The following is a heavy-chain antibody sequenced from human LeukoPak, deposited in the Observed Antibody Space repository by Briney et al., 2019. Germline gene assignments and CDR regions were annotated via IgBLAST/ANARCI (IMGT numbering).Heavy chain of an antibody. J-gene: IGHJ4*02. CDR1: GFTFSSYG. CDR3: AKDTSHCSSTSCYYFDY. V-gene: IGHV3-30*18. CDR2: ISYDGSNK. Sequence: PGGSLRLSCAASGFTFSSYGMHWVRQAPGKGLERVAVISYDGSNKYYADSVKGRFTISRDNSKNTLYLQVNSLRAEDTAVYYCAKDTSHCSSTSCYYFDYWGQGTLVTVSS. D-gene: IGHD2-2*01.